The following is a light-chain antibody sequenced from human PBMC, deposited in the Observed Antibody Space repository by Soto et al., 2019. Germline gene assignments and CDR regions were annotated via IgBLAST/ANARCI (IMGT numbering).Light chain of an antibody. CDR2: GAS. V-gene: IGKV3-20*01. CDR1: QSVSSHS. J-gene: IGKJ4*01. CDR3: QQYGSSPPLT. Sequence: EIVVTHSPSTLSVSPWERPRLSARASQSVSSHSLAWYQQKPGQAPRLLIYGASSRATGIPDRFSGSGSGTDFTLTISRLEPEDFAVYYCQQYGSSPPLTFGGGTKVDIK.